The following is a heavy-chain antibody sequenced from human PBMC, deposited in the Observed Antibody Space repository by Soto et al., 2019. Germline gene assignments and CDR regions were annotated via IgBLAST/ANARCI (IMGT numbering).Heavy chain of an antibody. D-gene: IGHD4-17*01. J-gene: IGHJ4*02. CDR1: GGSFSGYY. CDR2: INHSGST. CDR3: ARGGGYGGNSFDY. Sequence: QVQLQQWGAGLLKPSETLSLTCAVYGGSFSGYYWSWIRQPPGKGLEWIGEINHSGSTNYNPSLKSRVTISVDTPNNQFSLKLSSVTAADTAVYYCARGGGYGGNSFDYWGQGTLVTVSS. V-gene: IGHV4-34*01.